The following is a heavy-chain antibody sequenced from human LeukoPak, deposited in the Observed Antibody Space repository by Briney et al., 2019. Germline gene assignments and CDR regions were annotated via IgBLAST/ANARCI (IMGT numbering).Heavy chain of an antibody. CDR1: GFTFSSYA. CDR3: AKDLGFWSGYRTSNFDY. J-gene: IGHJ4*02. Sequence: GGSLRLSCAASGFTFSSYAMRWVRQAPGKGLEWVSAISGSGGSTYYADSVKGRFTISRDNSKNTLYLQMNSLRAEDTAVYYCAKDLGFWSGYRTSNFDYWGQGTLVTVSS. CDR2: ISGSGGST. V-gene: IGHV3-23*01. D-gene: IGHD3-3*01.